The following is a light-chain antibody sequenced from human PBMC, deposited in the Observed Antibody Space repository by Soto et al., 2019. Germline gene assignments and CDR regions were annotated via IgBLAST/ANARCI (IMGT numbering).Light chain of an antibody. CDR3: SVWDDSLSAWV. J-gene: IGLJ3*02. V-gene: IGLV1-40*01. CDR2: AND. Sequence: QSVLTQPPSVSGAPGQRLTISCAGTSSNIGAGFDVHWYQQLPGTAPKLLIYANDDRPSGVPDRFSGSTSGTSASLAITGLQAEDAADYYCSVWDDSLSAWVFGGGTKLTVL. CDR1: SSNIGAGFD.